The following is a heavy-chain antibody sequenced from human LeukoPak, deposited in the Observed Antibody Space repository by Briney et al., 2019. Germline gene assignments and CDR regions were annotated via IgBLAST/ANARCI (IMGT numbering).Heavy chain of an antibody. V-gene: IGHV1-2*02. D-gene: IGHD2-21*01. J-gene: IGHJ3*02. CDR1: GYTFTGYY. Sequence: ASVKVSCKASGYTFTGYYMHWVRQAPGQGLEWMGWINPNSGGTNYAQKFQGRVTMTRDTSISTAYMELSRLRSDDTAVYYCAGYSVVVRNDAFDIWGQGTMVTVSS. CDR3: AGYSVVVRNDAFDI. CDR2: INPNSGGT.